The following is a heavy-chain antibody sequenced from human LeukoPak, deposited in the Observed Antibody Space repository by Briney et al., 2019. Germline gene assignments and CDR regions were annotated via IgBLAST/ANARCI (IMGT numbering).Heavy chain of an antibody. D-gene: IGHD1-14*01. V-gene: IGHV4-59*11. J-gene: IGHJ5*02. CDR3: ARALRSNRIRNNWFDP. CDR2: IYYSGST. Sequence: SETLSLTCTVSGGSISSHYWSWIRQPPAQGLERIGYIYYSGSTNYNPSLKGRVTISVDTSKNQFSLKLSSVTAADTAVYYCARALRSNRIRNNWFDPWGQETLVTVSS. CDR1: GGSISSHY.